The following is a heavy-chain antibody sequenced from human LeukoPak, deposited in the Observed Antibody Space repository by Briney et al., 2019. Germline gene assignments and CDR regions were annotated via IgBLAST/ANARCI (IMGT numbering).Heavy chain of an antibody. CDR3: ARFDSSGYYYFDY. V-gene: IGHV4-31*03. Sequence: PSETLSLTCTVSGGSISSSRYYWNWIRQHPGKGLEWIGFIFYSGSTYYNPSLKSRLTISVDTSKNQFSLKLSSVTAADTAMYYCARFDSSGYYYFDYWGQGTLVTVSS. CDR1: GGSISSSRYY. J-gene: IGHJ4*02. D-gene: IGHD3-22*01. CDR2: IFYSGST.